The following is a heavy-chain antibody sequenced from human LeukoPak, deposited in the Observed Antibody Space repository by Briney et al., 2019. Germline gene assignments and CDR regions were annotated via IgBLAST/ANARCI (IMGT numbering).Heavy chain of an antibody. D-gene: IGHD3-22*01. CDR1: GGTFSNYA. CDR3: ARNHDNTGYYDAYFDY. CDR2: IIPMFSTV. Sequence: SVKVSCKASGGTFSNYAINWVRQAPGQGLDCMGGIIPMFSTVKYAQKFQGRVTITTDESTNTAYMELSGLRSEDTAVYYCARNHDNTGYYDAYFDYWGQGTLVTVSS. V-gene: IGHV1-69*05. J-gene: IGHJ4*02.